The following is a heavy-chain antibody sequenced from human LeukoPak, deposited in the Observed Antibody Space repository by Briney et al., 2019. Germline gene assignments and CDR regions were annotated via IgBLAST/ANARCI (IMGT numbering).Heavy chain of an antibody. J-gene: IGHJ6*03. V-gene: IGHV1-46*01. Sequence: ASVKVSCKASGYSFTSHYMHWVRQAPGQGLEWLWLINPSVSSTLYSQKFQGRVTMTRDMSTTTDYMELSSLRSEDTAVYYCAASGFGFGELPSYYYYSMDVWGKGNPVTISS. CDR3: AASGFGFGELPSYYYYSMDV. CDR2: INPSVSST. D-gene: IGHD3-10*01. CDR1: GYSFTSHY.